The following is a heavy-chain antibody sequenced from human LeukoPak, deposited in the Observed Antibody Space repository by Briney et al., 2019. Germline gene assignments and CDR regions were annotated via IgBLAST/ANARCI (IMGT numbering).Heavy chain of an antibody. V-gene: IGHV1-46*01. D-gene: IGHD3-10*01. Sequence: ASVKVSCKPSGYTFTGYYMHWVPQAPGQGLEWMGIINPSGGSTSYAQKFQGRVTMTRDTSTSTVYMELSSLRSEDTAVYYCTYRGSGSSFDYWGQGTLVTVSS. CDR2: INPSGGST. CDR1: GYTFTGYY. J-gene: IGHJ4*02. CDR3: TYRGSGSSFDY.